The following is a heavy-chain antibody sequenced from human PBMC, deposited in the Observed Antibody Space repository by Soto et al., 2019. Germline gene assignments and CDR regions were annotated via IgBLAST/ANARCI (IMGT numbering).Heavy chain of an antibody. CDR3: ATRIIRGGLDD. Sequence: GGSLRLSCAVSGFTVNNKYMTWVRQAPGKGLDWVSLISSSDNTYYADSVKGRFTISRDDSKNTLYLLMNNLRAEDTAVYYCATRIIRGGLDDWGQGTPVTV. V-gene: IGHV3-66*01. D-gene: IGHD2-15*01. CDR2: ISSSDNT. CDR1: GFTVNNKY. J-gene: IGHJ4*02.